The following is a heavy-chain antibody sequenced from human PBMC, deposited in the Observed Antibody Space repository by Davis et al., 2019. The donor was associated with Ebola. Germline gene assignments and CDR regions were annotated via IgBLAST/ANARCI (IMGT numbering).Heavy chain of an antibody. Sequence: GESLKISCAASGFIVSDKYMSWVRQAPGKGLEWVSVIYRDERTYYADSVKGRFTISRDNSRNTLYLQMNSLRAEDTAVYYCAGGRSSGHHFDYWGQGTLVTVSS. D-gene: IGHD2-15*01. CDR2: IYRDERT. CDR3: AGGRSSGHHFDY. J-gene: IGHJ4*01. V-gene: IGHV3-53*01. CDR1: GFIVSDKY.